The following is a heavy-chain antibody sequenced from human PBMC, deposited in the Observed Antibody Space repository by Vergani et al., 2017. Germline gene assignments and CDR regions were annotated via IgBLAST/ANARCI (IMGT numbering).Heavy chain of an antibody. Sequence: QLQLQESGPGLVKPSETLSLTCTVSGGSISSSSYYWGWIRQPPGKGLEWIGSIYYSGSTYYNPSLKSRVTISVDTSKNQFSLKLSSVTAADTAVYYCARFSIQNWFDPWGQGTLVTVSS. D-gene: IGHD3-3*01. CDR3: ARFSIQNWFDP. CDR1: GGSISSSSYY. CDR2: IYYSGST. V-gene: IGHV4-39*01. J-gene: IGHJ5*02.